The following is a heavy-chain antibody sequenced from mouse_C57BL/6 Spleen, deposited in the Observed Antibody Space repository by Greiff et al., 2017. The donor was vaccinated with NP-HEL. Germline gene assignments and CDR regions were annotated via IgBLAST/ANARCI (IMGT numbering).Heavy chain of an antibody. CDR3: ARRGDYDGFAY. Sequence: QVQLQQSGAELVKPGASVKISCKASGYAFSSYWMNWVKQRPGKGLEWIGQLYPGDGDTNYNGKFKGKATLTADKSSSTAYMQLSSLTSEDSAVYFCARRGDYDGFAYWGQGTLVTVSA. D-gene: IGHD2-4*01. CDR1: GYAFSSYW. J-gene: IGHJ3*01. V-gene: IGHV1-80*01. CDR2: LYPGDGDT.